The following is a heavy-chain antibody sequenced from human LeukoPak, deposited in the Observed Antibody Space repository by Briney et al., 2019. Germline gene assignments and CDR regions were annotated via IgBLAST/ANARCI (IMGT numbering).Heavy chain of an antibody. CDR3: AKDQGAVAGTAPGVDY. V-gene: IGHV3-30*18. D-gene: IGHD6-19*01. J-gene: IGHJ4*02. CDR2: ISYDGSNK. Sequence: PGRSPRLSCAASGFTFSSYGMHWVRQAPGKGLEWGAVISYDGSNKYYADSVKGRFTISRDNSKNTLYLQMNSLRAEDTAVYYCAKDQGAVAGTAPGVDYWGQGTLVTVSS. CDR1: GFTFSSYG.